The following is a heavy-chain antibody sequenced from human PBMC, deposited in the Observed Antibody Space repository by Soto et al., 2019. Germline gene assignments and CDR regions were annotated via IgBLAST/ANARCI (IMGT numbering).Heavy chain of an antibody. CDR2: VSAGGDMT. Sequence: DVQVLESGGDLVQPRGSLRLSCAASGFTFSSYAMSWVRQAPGKGLEWVSSVSAGGDMTYYSDSVKGRFTISRDNSNNALFLQMNSLRIEDTALYYCARGDRGGSGSPASYYYSGLDVWGQGTTVTVS. V-gene: IGHV3-23*01. CDR3: ARGDRGGSGSPASYYYSGLDV. CDR1: GFTFSSYA. D-gene: IGHD3-10*01. J-gene: IGHJ6*02.